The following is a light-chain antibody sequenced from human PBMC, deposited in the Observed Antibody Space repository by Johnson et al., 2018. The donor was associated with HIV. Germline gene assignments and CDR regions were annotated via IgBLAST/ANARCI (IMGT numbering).Light chain of an antibody. CDR2: DNN. Sequence: QSVLTQPPSVSAAPGQKVTLSCSGSSSNIGNNYVSWYQQLPGTAPKLLIYDNNKRPSGFPDRFSGSTSGTSATLDITVLQPRDEADYYCGTWDSSLSACYVFGTGTKVTGL. CDR1: SSNIGNNY. CDR3: GTWDSSLSACYV. J-gene: IGLJ1*01. V-gene: IGLV1-51*01.